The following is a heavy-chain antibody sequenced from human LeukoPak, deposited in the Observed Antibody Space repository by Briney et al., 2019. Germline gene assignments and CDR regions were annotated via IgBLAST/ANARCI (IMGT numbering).Heavy chain of an antibody. CDR3: ARGKAYDSSGYYKLSDY. D-gene: IGHD3-22*01. CDR1: GFTFSSYD. Sequence: GGSLRLSRAASGFTFSSYDMHWVRQATGKGLEWVSPIDTAGDTYYPGSVKGRFTISRENAKNSLYLQMNSLRAGDTAVYYCARGKAYDSSGYYKLSDYWGQGTLVTVSS. J-gene: IGHJ4*02. V-gene: IGHV3-13*01. CDR2: IDTAGDT.